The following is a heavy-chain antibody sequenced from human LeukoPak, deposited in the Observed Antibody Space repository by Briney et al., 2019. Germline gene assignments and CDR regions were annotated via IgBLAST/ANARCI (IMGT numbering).Heavy chain of an antibody. CDR1: GFTFNNFA. CDR2: ISDDGNND. CDR3: ARSQSTFLLYYYDSSGFLIKD. J-gene: IGHJ4*02. V-gene: IGHV3-30*09. D-gene: IGHD3-22*01. Sequence: GGSLRLSCAASGFTFNNFAMHWVRQAPGKGLEWVAVISDDGNNDYYADSVQGRFAISRDNSKNTLYLQMSSLRAEDTAMYYCARSQSTFLLYYYDSSGFLIKDWGQGTLLTVSS.